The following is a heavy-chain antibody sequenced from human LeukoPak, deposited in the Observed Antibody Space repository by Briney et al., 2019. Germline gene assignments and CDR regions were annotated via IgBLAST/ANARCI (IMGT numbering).Heavy chain of an antibody. V-gene: IGHV4-4*07. CDR2: IYTSGST. CDR1: GGSISSYY. Sequence: SETLSLTCTVSGGSISSYYWGWIRQPAGKGLEWIGRIYTSGSTNYNPSLKRRVTMSVDTSKNQFSLKLSSMTAADTAVYYCARELGATEFDPWGQGTLVTVPS. D-gene: IGHD1-26*01. CDR3: ARELGATEFDP. J-gene: IGHJ5*02.